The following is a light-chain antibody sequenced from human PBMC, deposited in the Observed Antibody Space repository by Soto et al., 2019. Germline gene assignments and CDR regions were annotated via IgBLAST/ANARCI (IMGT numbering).Light chain of an antibody. V-gene: IGKV1-39*01. Sequence: DIQMTQSPSSLSASVGDRVTITCRASQSISSYLNWYQQKPGKAPKLLIYAASSLQSGVPSRFSGSGSGTDFTLTISSLQREDFATYYCQESYSKEWTFGQGTKVEIK. CDR1: QSISSY. CDR2: AAS. CDR3: QESYSKEWT. J-gene: IGKJ1*01.